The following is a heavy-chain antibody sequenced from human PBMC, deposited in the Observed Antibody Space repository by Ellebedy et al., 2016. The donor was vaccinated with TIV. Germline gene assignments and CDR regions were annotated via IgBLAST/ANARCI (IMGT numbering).Heavy chain of an antibody. J-gene: IGHJ4*02. D-gene: IGHD2-15*01. CDR2: IFRDGGTT. CDR3: AKASSRGGGWDC. Sequence: GESLKISCAASGFAFTTCAMSWVRQAPGKGLEWVSTIFRDGGTTYYADSVNGRFTISRDNSKDTLSLQMNSLRAEDTAVDYCAKASSRGGGWDCWGQGILVTVSS. CDR1: GFAFTTCA. V-gene: IGHV3-23*01.